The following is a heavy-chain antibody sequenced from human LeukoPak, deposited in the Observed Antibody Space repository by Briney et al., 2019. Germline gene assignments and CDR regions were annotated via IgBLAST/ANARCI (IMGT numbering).Heavy chain of an antibody. J-gene: IGHJ5*02. CDR1: GFTFDDYA. D-gene: IGHD3-10*01. CDR2: ISSSSSYI. CDR3: ARDLGFGESDWFDP. Sequence: GGSLRLSCAASGFTFDDYAMHWVRQAPGKGLEWVSYISSSSSYIYYADSVKGRFTISRDNAKNSLYLQMNSLRAEDTAVYYCARDLGFGESDWFDPWGQGTLVTVSS. V-gene: IGHV3-21*05.